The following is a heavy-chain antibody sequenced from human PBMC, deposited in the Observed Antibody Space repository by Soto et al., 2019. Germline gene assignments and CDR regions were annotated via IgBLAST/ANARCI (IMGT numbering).Heavy chain of an antibody. CDR2: IYTSGST. Sequence: LSLTCTVSGGSISSYYWSWIRQPAGKGLEWIGRIYTSGSTNYNPSLKSRVTMSVDTSKNQFSLKLSSVTAADTAVYYCARDYDTAMYNNWFDPCGQGTLVTVSS. V-gene: IGHV4-4*07. J-gene: IGHJ5*02. CDR1: GGSISSYY. CDR3: ARDYDTAMYNNWFDP. D-gene: IGHD5-18*01.